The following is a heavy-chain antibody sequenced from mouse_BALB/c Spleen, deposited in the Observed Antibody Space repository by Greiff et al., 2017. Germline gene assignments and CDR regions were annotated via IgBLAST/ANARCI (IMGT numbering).Heavy chain of an antibody. D-gene: IGHD2-4*01. CDR3: ARDQTMITLYAMDY. V-gene: IGHV2-9*02. Sequence: VKLVESGPGLVAPSQSLSITCTVSGFSLTSYGVHWVRQPPGKGLEWLGVIWAGGSTNYNSALMSRLSISKDNSKSQVFLKMNSLQTDDTAMYYCARDQTMITLYAMDYWGQGTSVTVSS. CDR2: IWAGGST. CDR1: GFSLTSYG. J-gene: IGHJ4*01.